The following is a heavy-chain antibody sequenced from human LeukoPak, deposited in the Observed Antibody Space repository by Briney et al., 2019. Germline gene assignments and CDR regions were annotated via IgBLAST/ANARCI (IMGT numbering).Heavy chain of an antibody. CDR1: GFSFSGSW. J-gene: IGHJ3*02. Sequence: GGSLRLSCAASGFSFSGSWMSWVRQAPGKGLEWVAHIKPDESEKFYMDSVKGRFTVYRDNAKSLVFLLMNSLRAEDTAVYYCARARSYSFDIWGQGTMVTVSS. V-gene: IGHV3-7*01. CDR2: IKPDESEK. CDR3: ARARSYSFDI. D-gene: IGHD5-12*01.